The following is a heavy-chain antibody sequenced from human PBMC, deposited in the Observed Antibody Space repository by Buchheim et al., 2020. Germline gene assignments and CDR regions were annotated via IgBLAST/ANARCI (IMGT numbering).Heavy chain of an antibody. CDR2: INSDGSST. CDR1: GFTFSSYW. D-gene: IGHD3-9*01. Sequence: EVQLVESGGGLVQPGGSLRLSCAASGFTFSSYWMHWVRQAPGKGLVWVSRINSDGSSTSYADSVKGRFTISRDNAKNTLYLQMNSLRAEDTAVYYCARMVRYFDWLEQYYYYYYMDVWGKGTT. CDR3: ARMVRYFDWLEQYYYYYYMDV. V-gene: IGHV3-74*01. J-gene: IGHJ6*03.